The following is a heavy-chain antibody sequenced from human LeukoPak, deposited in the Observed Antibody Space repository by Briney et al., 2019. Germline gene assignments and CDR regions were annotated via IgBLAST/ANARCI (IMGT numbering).Heavy chain of an antibody. CDR2: IGGHVHST. V-gene: IGHV3-23*01. D-gene: IGHD1-20*01. J-gene: IGHJ4*02. CDR1: GFTFRNSP. Sequence: PGGSLRLSCAASGFTFRNSPMSWVRQAPGTGLEWVSSIGGHVHSTYYADSVIGRFTISRDDSKNTLYLQMNSLRANDTAIYYCANHRTPDRYHWNYFDYWGQGTLVTVS. CDR3: ANHRTPDRYHWNYFDY.